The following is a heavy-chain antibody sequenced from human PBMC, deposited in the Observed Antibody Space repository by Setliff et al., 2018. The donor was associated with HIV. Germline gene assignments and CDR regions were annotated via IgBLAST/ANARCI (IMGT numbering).Heavy chain of an antibody. D-gene: IGHD3-10*01. CDR2: IYYSGNT. J-gene: IGHJ6*03. CDR3: ASLDGSESPYIYYYYMDV. Sequence: PSETLSLTCTVSGGSLSSSNYYCGWIRQPPGKGLEWIGSIYYSGNTYYNPSLKSRAAISVDTSKNQISLKLSSVTAADTAVYYCASLDGSESPYIYYYYMDVWGKGTAVTV. CDR1: GGSLSSSNYY. V-gene: IGHV4-39*01.